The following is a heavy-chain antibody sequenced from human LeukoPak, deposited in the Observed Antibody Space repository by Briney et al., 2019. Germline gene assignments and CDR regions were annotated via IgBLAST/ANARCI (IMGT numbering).Heavy chain of an antibody. V-gene: IGHV3-7*01. CDR2: IKADESEK. J-gene: IGHJ4*02. CDR1: GFTFNNYW. CDR3: ARVYFRSGSSYNPSDY. Sequence: GGSLRLSCAASGFTFNNYWMTWVRRAPGEGLEWVATIKADESEKYYVDSVKGRFTISRDNAKNSLFLQMNSLRVDDTAVYYCARVYFRSGSSYNPSDYWGQGTLVTVSS. D-gene: IGHD3-10*01.